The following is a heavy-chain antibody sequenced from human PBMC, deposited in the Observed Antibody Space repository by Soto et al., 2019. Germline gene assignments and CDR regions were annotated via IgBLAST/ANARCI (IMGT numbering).Heavy chain of an antibody. V-gene: IGHV1-18*01. CDR2: ISAYNGNT. D-gene: IGHD4-17*01. Sequence: QVQLVQSGAEVKKPGASVKVSCKASGYTFTSYGISWVRQAPGQGLEWMGWISAYNGNTNYAQKLQGRVTMTTDTATSTAYRALRSLRSDDTAVYYCARAPVYGDYEGVEYFQHWGQGTLVTVSS. J-gene: IGHJ1*01. CDR3: ARAPVYGDYEGVEYFQH. CDR1: GYTFTSYG.